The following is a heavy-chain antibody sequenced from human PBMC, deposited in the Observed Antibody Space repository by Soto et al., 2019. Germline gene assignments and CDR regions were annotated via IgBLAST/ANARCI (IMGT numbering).Heavy chain of an antibody. CDR2: INAGNGNT. Sequence: ASVKVSCKASGYTFTSYAMHWVRQAPGQRLEWMGWINAGNGNTKYSQKFQGRVTITRDTSASTAYMELSSLRSEDTAVYYCARDFTAGATSNYFDYWGQGTLVTVSS. D-gene: IGHD1-26*01. CDR3: ARDFTAGATSNYFDY. CDR1: GYTFTSYA. V-gene: IGHV1-3*01. J-gene: IGHJ4*01.